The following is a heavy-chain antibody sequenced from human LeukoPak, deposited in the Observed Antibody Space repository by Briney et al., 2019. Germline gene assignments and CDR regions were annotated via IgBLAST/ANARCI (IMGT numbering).Heavy chain of an antibody. J-gene: IGHJ6*03. Sequence: ASVKVSCKASGYTFTGYYMHWVRQAPGQGLEWMGGIIPIFGTANYAQKFQGRVTITTDESTSTAYMELSSLRSEDTAVYYCARDSGTTVTTGYYYYMDVWGKGTTVTVSS. CDR2: IIPIFGTA. D-gene: IGHD4-17*01. V-gene: IGHV1-69*05. CDR1: GYTFTGYY. CDR3: ARDSGTTVTTGYYYYMDV.